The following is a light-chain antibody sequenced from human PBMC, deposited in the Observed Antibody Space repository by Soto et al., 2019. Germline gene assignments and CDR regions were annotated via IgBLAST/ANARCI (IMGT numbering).Light chain of an antibody. V-gene: IGKV1-27*01. Sequence: DIQMTQSPSSLSASVGARVTITCRASQDVSNYLAWYQQKPGKIPKLLIHAASSLQSGVPTRFSGSASGTDFTLSISSLQPEDVATYYCQKYNTAPWTFGQGTNVDI. CDR3: QKYNTAPWT. CDR1: QDVSNY. CDR2: AAS. J-gene: IGKJ1*01.